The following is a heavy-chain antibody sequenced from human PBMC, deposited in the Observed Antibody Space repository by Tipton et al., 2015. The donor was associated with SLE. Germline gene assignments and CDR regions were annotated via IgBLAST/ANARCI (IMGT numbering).Heavy chain of an antibody. Sequence: TLSLTCFVSGDYITSDIYYWGWIRQPPGKGLEWIGSVYDSGTTYYNPSLKSRVTMSVDTSKTQFSLKLNSLTAADTAVYYCARGVAVAGIHYYSVDIWGQGTTVTVSS. CDR3: ARGVAVAGIHYYSVDI. CDR2: VYDSGTT. V-gene: IGHV4-39*07. J-gene: IGHJ6*02. CDR1: GDYITSDIYY. D-gene: IGHD6-19*01.